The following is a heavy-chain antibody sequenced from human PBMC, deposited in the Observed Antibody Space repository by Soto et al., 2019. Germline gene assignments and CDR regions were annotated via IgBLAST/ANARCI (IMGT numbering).Heavy chain of an antibody. Sequence: QVQLQESGPGLVKPSETLSLTCTVSGGSISSYYWSWIRQPPGKGLEWIGYIYYSGSTNYNPSFKSRVTISVDTSKNQFSLKLSSVTAADTAVYYCARDSRADYYYYGMDVWGQGTTVTVSS. CDR2: IYYSGST. CDR1: GGSISSYY. CDR3: ARDSRADYYYYGMDV. V-gene: IGHV4-59*12. J-gene: IGHJ6*02. D-gene: IGHD6-13*01.